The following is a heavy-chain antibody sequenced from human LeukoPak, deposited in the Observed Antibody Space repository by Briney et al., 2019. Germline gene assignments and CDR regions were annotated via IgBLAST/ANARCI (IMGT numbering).Heavy chain of an antibody. CDR3: ARGPHDSTGFPFDY. J-gene: IGHJ4*02. D-gene: IGHD3-22*01. CDR1: GYTFTSYY. Sequence: GASVKVSCKASGYTFTSYYMYWVRQAPGQGLEWMGIINISGGNTNYAQKFQGRVTMTRDTSITTVYMELTSLRSDDTAVYYCARGPHDSTGFPFDYWGQGTLVTVSS. V-gene: IGHV1-46*01. CDR2: INISGGNT.